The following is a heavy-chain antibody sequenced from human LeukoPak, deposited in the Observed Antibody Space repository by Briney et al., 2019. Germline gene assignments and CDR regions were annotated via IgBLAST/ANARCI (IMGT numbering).Heavy chain of an antibody. J-gene: IGHJ5*02. Sequence: PSETLSLTCTVSGDSISNSVSYYWGWIRQPPGNGLEWIGSIYYSGRTDYNPPLESRVTISVDTSKNQFSLNLRSVTAADTAVYYCARQTYYHGSGSYPWFDPWGQGTLVTVSS. V-gene: IGHV4-39*01. CDR3: ARQTYYHGSGSYPWFDP. D-gene: IGHD3-10*01. CDR1: GDSISNSVSYY. CDR2: IYYSGRT.